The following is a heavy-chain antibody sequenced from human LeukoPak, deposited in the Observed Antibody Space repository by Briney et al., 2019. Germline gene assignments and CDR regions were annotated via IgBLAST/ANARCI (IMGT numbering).Heavy chain of an antibody. Sequence: PGGSLILSCAASGFTFSDYYMSWIRQAPGKGLEWASYISSSGNTMYYADSVKGRFTISRDNAKTSMYLQMNSLRAEDTAVYYCARDRGGDYSSSYFDYWGQGTLVTVSS. V-gene: IGHV3-11*01. J-gene: IGHJ4*02. CDR3: ARDRGGDYSSSYFDY. D-gene: IGHD6-13*01. CDR2: ISSSGNTM. CDR1: GFTFSDYY.